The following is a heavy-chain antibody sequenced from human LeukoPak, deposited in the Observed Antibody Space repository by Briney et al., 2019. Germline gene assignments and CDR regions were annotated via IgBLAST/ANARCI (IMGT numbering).Heavy chain of an antibody. CDR3: ARGKDTLPAAGTDTNFDY. V-gene: IGHV4-30-2*01. D-gene: IGHD6-13*01. Sequence: PSETLSLTCTVSGGSISSGGYYWSWIRQPPGKGLEWIGYIYHSGSTYYNPSLKSRVTISVDRSKNQFSLKLSSVTAADTAVYYCARGKDTLPAAGTDTNFDYWGQGTLVTVSS. CDR2: IYHSGST. J-gene: IGHJ4*02. CDR1: GGSISSGGYY.